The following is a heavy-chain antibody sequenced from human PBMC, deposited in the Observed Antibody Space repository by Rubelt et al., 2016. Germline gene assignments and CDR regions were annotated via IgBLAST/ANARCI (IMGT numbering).Heavy chain of an antibody. CDR3: AGRTAGSWTRKYFSYYMDA. CDR2: INHSGST. Sequence: QVQLQQWGAGLLKPSETLSLTCAIYGGSFSGYYWSWIRQPPGKGLEWIGEINHSGSTKYNLSLKSRVTMSVDTSKSQFSLNRKAVTAADTAVYVCAGRTAGSWTRKYFSYYMDAWGKGTTVTVSS. CDR1: GGSFSGYY. V-gene: IGHV4-34*01. J-gene: IGHJ6*03. D-gene: IGHD1-26*01.